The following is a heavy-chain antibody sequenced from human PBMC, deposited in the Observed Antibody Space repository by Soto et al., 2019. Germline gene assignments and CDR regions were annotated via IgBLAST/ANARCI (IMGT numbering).Heavy chain of an antibody. CDR2: IFPADSDT. CDR3: ARRAGSDY. J-gene: IGHJ4*02. Sequence: GGSLKISCKGSGYSFTTEWIAWVRQMPGKGLEWMGIIFPADSDTKYSPSFQGQVTISADKSTSTVHLQWSSLKASDTAMYYCARRAGSDYWGQGTLVTVSS. CDR1: GYSFTTEW. V-gene: IGHV5-51*01.